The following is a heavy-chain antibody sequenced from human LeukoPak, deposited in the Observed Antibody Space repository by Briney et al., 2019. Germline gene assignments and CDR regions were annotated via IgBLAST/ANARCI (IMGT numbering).Heavy chain of an antibody. D-gene: IGHD1-26*01. J-gene: IGHJ4*02. V-gene: IGHV1-2*02. CDR3: ARHTGSYFRPFDY. Sequence: ASVKISCKASGYPFTDYYVHWVRQAPGQGLEWMGYINPNTGVTNYAQKFQGRVTMTRDTSISTAYMELRRLRSDDTAVYYCARHTGSYFRPFDYWGQGSQVTVSS. CDR2: INPNTGVT. CDR1: GYPFTDYY.